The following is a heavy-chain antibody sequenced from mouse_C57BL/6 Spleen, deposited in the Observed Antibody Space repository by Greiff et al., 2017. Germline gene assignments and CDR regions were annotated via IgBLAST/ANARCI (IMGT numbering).Heavy chain of an antibody. CDR1: GFNIKDYY. V-gene: IGHV14-2*01. J-gene: IGHJ2*01. CDR3: ARSPFDY. CDR2: IGPDDGDT. Sequence: VQLKESGAELVKPGASVKLSCTASGFNIKDYYMHWVRQTTEQGLEWIGRIGPDDGDTKYAPKFQGKATITADTSTNTTYLQHSSLKYEDTDVYYCARSPFDYWGQGTTLTVSS.